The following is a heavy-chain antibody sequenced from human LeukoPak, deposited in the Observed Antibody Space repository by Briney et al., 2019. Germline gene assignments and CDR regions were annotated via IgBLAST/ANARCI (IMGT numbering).Heavy chain of an antibody. J-gene: IGHJ4*02. CDR3: ATWDDLPLDH. D-gene: IGHD1-1*01. CDR1: GFAFNTYS. V-gene: IGHV3-21*01. CDR2: IFSSSTYI. Sequence: GGSLRLSCAASGFAFNTYSMNWVRQAPGKGLEWVSFIFSSSTYIYYTDSVKGRFTISRDNAKNSVYLHMTGLSAADTAVYYCATWDDLPLDHWGQGTLVTVSS.